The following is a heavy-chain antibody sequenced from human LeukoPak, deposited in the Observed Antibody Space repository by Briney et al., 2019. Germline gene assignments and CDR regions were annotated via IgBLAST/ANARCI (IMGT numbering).Heavy chain of an antibody. CDR3: ASSYVLGQFDY. CDR1: GFTFSDYY. Sequence: GSLRLSCAASGFTFSDYYMSWIRQAPGKGLEWVSYISSSGSTMYYADSVKGRFTISRDNAKNSLYLLMNSLRAEDTAVYYCASSYVLGQFDYWGQGTLVTVSS. V-gene: IGHV3-11*01. J-gene: IGHJ4*02. CDR2: ISSSGSTM. D-gene: IGHD2-8*01.